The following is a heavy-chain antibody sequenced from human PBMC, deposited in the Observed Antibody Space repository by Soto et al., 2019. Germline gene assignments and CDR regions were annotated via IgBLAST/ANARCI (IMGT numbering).Heavy chain of an antibody. Sequence: SETLSLTCTVSGGSISSSSYYWGWIRQPPGKGLEWIGSIYYSGSTYYNPSLKSRVTISVDTSKNQFSLKLSSVTAADTAVYYCARGNYYDSSDGIWGQGTMVTVSS. CDR1: GGSISSSSYY. CDR3: ARGNYYDSSDGI. J-gene: IGHJ3*02. V-gene: IGHV4-39*01. CDR2: IYYSGST. D-gene: IGHD3-22*01.